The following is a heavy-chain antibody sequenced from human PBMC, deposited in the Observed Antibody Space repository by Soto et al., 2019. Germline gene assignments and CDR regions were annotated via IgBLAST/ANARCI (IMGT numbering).Heavy chain of an antibody. CDR3: AGGDRHYYDSSGYLGGY. D-gene: IGHD3-22*01. CDR1: GYTFTSYA. CDR2: INAGNGNT. Sequence: QVQLVQSGAEVKQPGASVKVSCKASGYTFTSYAMHWVRQAPGQRLEWMGWINAGNGNTKYSQKFQGRVTITRDTSASTAYMELSSLRSEDTAVYYCAGGDRHYYDSSGYLGGYWGQGTLVTVSS. J-gene: IGHJ4*02. V-gene: IGHV1-3*01.